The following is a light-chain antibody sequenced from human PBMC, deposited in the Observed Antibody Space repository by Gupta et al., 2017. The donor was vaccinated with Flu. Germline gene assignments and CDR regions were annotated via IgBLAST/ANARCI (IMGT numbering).Light chain of an antibody. CDR2: GIN. Sequence: QSALTQPASVSGAPGQSITISCTATSSDVGDYKFVSWYQQHPGKVPKVIIYGINNRPSGVSSRFSGAKSGNTASLIISGLQAEDEADYYCTSFTTKSIWVFGGGTKVTV. CDR3: TSFTTKSIWV. V-gene: IGLV2-14*03. CDR1: SSDVGDYKF. J-gene: IGLJ3*02.